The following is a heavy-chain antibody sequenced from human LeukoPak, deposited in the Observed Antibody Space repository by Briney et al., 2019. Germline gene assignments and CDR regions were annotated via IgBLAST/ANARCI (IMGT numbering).Heavy chain of an antibody. CDR2: INHSGYT. J-gene: IGHJ4*02. CDR3: TRMTTGHDY. CDR1: GVSFNDYY. D-gene: IGHD4-17*01. V-gene: IGHV4-34*01. Sequence: SETLSLTCAVSGVSFNDYYWSWVRQTPGKGLEWIGEINHSGYTNDSPPLKSRVTLSIDTSRKQFSLNLRSVTVADSGIYYCTRMTTGHDYWGQGTLVTVSS.